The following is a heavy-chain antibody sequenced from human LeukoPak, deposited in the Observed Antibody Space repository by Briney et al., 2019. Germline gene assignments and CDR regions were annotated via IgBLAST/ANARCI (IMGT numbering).Heavy chain of an antibody. J-gene: IGHJ3*02. CDR2: ISSSSSYI. V-gene: IGHV3-21*01. CDR3: ARDEWGDAFDI. CDR1: GFTFSSYS. Sequence: GGSLRLSCAASGFTFSSYSMNWVRQAPGKGLEWVSSISSSSSYIYYADSVKGRFTISRDNAKNSLFLQMNSLRAEDTAVYYCARDEWGDAFDIWGQGTMVTVFS. D-gene: IGHD1-26*01.